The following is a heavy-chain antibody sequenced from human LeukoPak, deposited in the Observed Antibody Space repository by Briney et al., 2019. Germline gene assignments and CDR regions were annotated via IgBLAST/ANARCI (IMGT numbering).Heavy chain of an antibody. Sequence: NAGGSLRLSCAASESTFSTYWMNWVRQAPGKGLEWIGTIYYSGSTYYNPSLKSRVTISVDTSKNQFSLKLSSVTAADTAVYYCARVRNWNEAFDYWGQGTLVTVSS. CDR3: ARVRNWNEAFDY. CDR1: ESTFSTYWMN. CDR2: IYYSGST. D-gene: IGHD1-1*01. V-gene: IGHV4-39*01. J-gene: IGHJ4*02.